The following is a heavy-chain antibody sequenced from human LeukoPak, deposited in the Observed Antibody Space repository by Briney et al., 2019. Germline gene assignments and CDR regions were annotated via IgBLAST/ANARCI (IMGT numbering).Heavy chain of an antibody. V-gene: IGHV4-34*01. CDR3: AKVFSMTTVFDY. CDR2: INHSGGT. D-gene: IGHD4-11*01. J-gene: IGHJ4*02. Sequence: SETLSLTCAVYGGSFSGYYWSWIRQPPGKGLEWIGEINHSGGTNYNPSLKSRVTISVDTSKNQFSLKLSSVTAADTAVYYCAKVFSMTTVFDYWGQGTLVTVSS. CDR1: GGSFSGYY.